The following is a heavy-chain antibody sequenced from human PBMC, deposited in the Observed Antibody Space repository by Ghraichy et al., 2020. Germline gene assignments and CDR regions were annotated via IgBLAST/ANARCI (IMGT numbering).Heavy chain of an antibody. V-gene: IGHV3-30*18. J-gene: IGHJ6*02. CDR1: GFTFSSYG. CDR2: TSFDGINK. Sequence: GGSLRLSCAASGFTFSSYGMHWVRQAPGKGLEWVAATSFDGINKYYTDSVKGRFTISRDNSKNTLYLQMNRLRAEDTAVYYCAKTPPPSYYDISCYFENHFYGRAVWGRGTTITVSS. CDR3: AKTPPPSYYDISCYFENHFYGRAV. D-gene: IGHD3-22*01.